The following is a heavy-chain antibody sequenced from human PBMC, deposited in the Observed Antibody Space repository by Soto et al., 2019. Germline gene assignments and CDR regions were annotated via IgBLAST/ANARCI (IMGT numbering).Heavy chain of an antibody. CDR3: ARQGFGPLHGLVDV. J-gene: IGHJ6*02. D-gene: IGHD3-10*01. V-gene: IGHV4-61*01. Sequence: SETLSLTCTVSSGSVSSGSFYWSWIRQPPGKGLEYIGYIYHSWTTNYSPSLRSRVTISVDTSKNQFSLKLSSVTAADTAVYYCARQGFGPLHGLVDVWGQGTTVTVSS. CDR1: SGSVSSGSFY. CDR2: IYHSWTT.